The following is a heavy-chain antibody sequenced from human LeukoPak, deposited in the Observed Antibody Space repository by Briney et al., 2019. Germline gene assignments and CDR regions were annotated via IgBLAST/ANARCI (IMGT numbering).Heavy chain of an antibody. J-gene: IGHJ4*02. Sequence: TTGGSLRLSCAASGFTFSSYSMNWVRQAPGKGLEWVSSISSSSSYIYYADSVKGRFTISRDNAKTTLYLQMYSLRAEDTAVYYCARDRGDIVVVAWGVGFDYWGQGALVTVSS. CDR2: ISSSSSYI. D-gene: IGHD2-15*01. CDR1: GFTFSSYS. V-gene: IGHV3-21*01. CDR3: ARDRGDIVVVAWGVGFDY.